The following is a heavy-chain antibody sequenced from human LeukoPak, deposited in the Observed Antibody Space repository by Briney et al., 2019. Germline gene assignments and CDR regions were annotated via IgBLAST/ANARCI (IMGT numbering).Heavy chain of an antibody. V-gene: IGHV3-53*01. CDR1: ALTVTDNY. J-gene: IGHJ4*02. CDR3: ARTNPVYGDYDY. D-gene: IGHD4-17*01. Sequence: PGASLRLSCTVSALTVTDNYMSWVRQAPGKGLEWISVIYPDGSTYHADSVKGRFTISRDNSKNTLFLQMNTLRADDTAVYHCARTNPVYGDYDYWGQGTLVTVSS. CDR2: IYPDGST.